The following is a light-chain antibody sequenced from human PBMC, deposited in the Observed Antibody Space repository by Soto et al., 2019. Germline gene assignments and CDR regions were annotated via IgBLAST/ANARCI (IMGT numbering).Light chain of an antibody. J-gene: IGKJ4*01. V-gene: IGKV3-15*01. CDR3: QQYNNWPPPLT. CDR2: GAS. CDR1: QSVGTN. Sequence: EIVMTQSPAALSVSPGERATLSCWASQSVGTNLAWYQQKPGQAPRLVIYGASSRATGIPARFSGSGSGTVFSLTISSLQSEDFAVYYCQQYNNWPPPLTFGGGTKVEIK.